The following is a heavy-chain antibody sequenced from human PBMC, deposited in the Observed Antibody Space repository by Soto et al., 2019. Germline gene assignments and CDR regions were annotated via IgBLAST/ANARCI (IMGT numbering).Heavy chain of an antibody. Sequence: PSETLSLTCTVSGGSISSYYWSWIRQPPGKGLEWIGYIYYSGSTNYNPSLKSRVTISVDTSKNQFSLKLSSVTAADTAVYYCARDIAYCSGGSCYMGFSYYGMDVWGQGTTVTVSS. V-gene: IGHV4-59*01. CDR3: ARDIAYCSGGSCYMGFSYYGMDV. J-gene: IGHJ6*02. CDR1: GGSISSYY. D-gene: IGHD2-15*01. CDR2: IYYSGST.